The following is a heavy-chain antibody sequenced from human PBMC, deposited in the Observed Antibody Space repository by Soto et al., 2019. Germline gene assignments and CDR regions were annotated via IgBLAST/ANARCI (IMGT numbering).Heavy chain of an antibody. V-gene: IGHV4-34*01. D-gene: IGHD3-16*01. Sequence: QVQLQQWGAGLLKPSETLSLTCAVYGGSFSGYYWSWIRQPPGKGLEWIGEINHSGSTNYNPSLKSRVTISVDTSKNQFSLKLSSVTAADTAVYYCARKLRFTAYFDYWGQGTLVTVSS. CDR1: GGSFSGYY. CDR3: ARKLRFTAYFDY. CDR2: INHSGST. J-gene: IGHJ4*02.